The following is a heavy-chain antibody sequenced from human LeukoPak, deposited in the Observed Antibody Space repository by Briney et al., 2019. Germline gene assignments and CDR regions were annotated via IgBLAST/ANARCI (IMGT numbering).Heavy chain of an antibody. CDR2: IYSGGST. CDR3: ARDSPYGSGSYSA. V-gene: IGHV3-53*01. J-gene: IGHJ4*02. D-gene: IGHD3-10*01. Sequence: PGGSLRLSCAASGFSLSSYAMSWVRQAPGKGLEWVSVIYSGGSTYYADSVKGRFTIFRDNSKNTLYLQMNSLRAEDTAVYYCARDSPYGSGSYSAWGQGTLVTVSS. CDR1: GFSLSSYA.